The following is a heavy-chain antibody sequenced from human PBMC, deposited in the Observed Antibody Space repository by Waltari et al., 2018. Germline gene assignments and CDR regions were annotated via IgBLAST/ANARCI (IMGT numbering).Heavy chain of an antibody. J-gene: IGHJ4*02. Sequence: EVQLVESGGDSVQPGGSLRPSCAASGFTLSNFWMSWVRQAPGKGLQWVASIKPDGSGKYYVESVKGRFTISRDNAKNSLNLQMDSLRVEDTAVYFCARDVLWGQGTRVTVSP. CDR3: ARDVL. D-gene: IGHD2-15*01. CDR1: GFTLSNFW. V-gene: IGHV3-7*01. CDR2: IKPDGSGK.